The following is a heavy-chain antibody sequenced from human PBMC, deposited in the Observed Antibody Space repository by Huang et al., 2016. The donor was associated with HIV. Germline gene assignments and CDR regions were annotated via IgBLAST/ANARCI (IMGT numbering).Heavy chain of an antibody. D-gene: IGHD5-12*01. CDR2: ISYDGSYQ. CDR3: AKDREDSAYQLDY. J-gene: IGHJ4*02. CDR1: GFTFSNYG. Sequence: QVQLVESGGGVVQPGRSLRLSFAASGFTFSNYGVHWVRQAPGKGLELVSTISYDGSYQYYSDSVKGRFTISRDDSQNTLYLQMSSLRAEDTAVYFCAKDREDSAYQLDYWGQGTRVTVSS. V-gene: IGHV3-30*18.